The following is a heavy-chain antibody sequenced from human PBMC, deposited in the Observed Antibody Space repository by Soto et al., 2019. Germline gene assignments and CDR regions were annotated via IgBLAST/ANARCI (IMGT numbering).Heavy chain of an antibody. J-gene: IGHJ4*02. CDR3: ARGDSSGYCFDY. CDR1: GYCFTGDY. Sequence: ASVKVSHEASGYCFTGDYMHWVRQAPGQGLEWMGWINPNSGGTNYAQKFQGRVTMTRDTSISTAYMELSRLRSDDTAVYYCARGDSSGYCFDYWGQGTLVTVPS. V-gene: IGHV1-2*02. D-gene: IGHD3-22*01. CDR2: INPNSGGT.